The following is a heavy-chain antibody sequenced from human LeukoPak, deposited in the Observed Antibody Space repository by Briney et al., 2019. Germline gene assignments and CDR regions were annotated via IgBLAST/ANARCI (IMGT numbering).Heavy chain of an antibody. V-gene: IGHV1-8*01. CDR1: GYTFTSYD. Sequence: ASVTVSCKASGYTFTSYDINWVRQATGQGLEWMGWMNPNSGNTGYAQKFQGRVTMTRNTSISTAYMELSSLRSEDTAVYYCARVSWKNHRTLNYWGQGTLVTVSS. D-gene: IGHD1-1*01. J-gene: IGHJ4*02. CDR2: MNPNSGNT. CDR3: ARVSWKNHRTLNY.